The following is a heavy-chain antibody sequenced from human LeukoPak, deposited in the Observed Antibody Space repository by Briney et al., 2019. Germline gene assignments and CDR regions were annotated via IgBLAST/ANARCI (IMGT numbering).Heavy chain of an antibody. CDR1: GFAFSAYA. Sequence: GGSLRLSCSASGFAFSAYAMHWVRQAPGKGLEYVAAINSNGYSTYYADSVRGRFTLSRDNSKNTVYLQMSSLRAGDTAVYYCARASGYSYDYYFDYWGQGTLVTVSS. CDR2: INSNGYST. J-gene: IGHJ4*02. V-gene: IGHV3-64D*06. CDR3: ARASGYSYDYYFDY. D-gene: IGHD5-18*01.